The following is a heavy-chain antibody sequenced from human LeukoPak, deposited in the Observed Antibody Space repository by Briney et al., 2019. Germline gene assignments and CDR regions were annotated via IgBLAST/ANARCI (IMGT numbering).Heavy chain of an antibody. V-gene: IGHV3-74*03. J-gene: IGHJ4*02. D-gene: IGHD6-13*01. Sequence: GGSLRVSCAAPGFTFRKYYMHWVRQAPGRGLVWVSHIISDGSSTTYADSVRGRFTVSKDNAKHTLYLQMNSLKVEDTAMYYCTRVFVGDEYSISGYWGQGTLVTVSS. CDR3: TRVFVGDEYSISGY. CDR2: IISDGSST. CDR1: GFTFRKYY.